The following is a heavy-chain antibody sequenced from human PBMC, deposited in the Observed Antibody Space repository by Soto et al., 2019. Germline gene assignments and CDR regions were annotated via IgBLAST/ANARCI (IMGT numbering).Heavy chain of an antibody. J-gene: IGHJ6*02. CDR3: ATGRGYCTNGVCYTSESDYYYYGMDV. CDR2: FDPEDGET. CDR1: GYTLTELS. Sequence: ASVKVSCKVSGYTLTELSMHWVGQAPGKGLEWMGGFDPEDGETIYAQKFQGRVTMTEDTSTDTAYMELSSLRSEDTAVYYCATGRGYCTNGVCYTSESDYYYYGMDVWGQGTTVTVSS. V-gene: IGHV1-24*01. D-gene: IGHD2-8*01.